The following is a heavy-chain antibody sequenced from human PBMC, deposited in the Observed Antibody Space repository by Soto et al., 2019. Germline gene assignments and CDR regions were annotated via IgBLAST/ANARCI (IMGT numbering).Heavy chain of an antibody. CDR3: ARPDSSGYYFYFDY. D-gene: IGHD3-22*01. J-gene: IGHJ4*02. CDR1: GFTFSSYW. V-gene: IGHV3-74*01. Sequence: PRLSCAASGFTFSSYWMHWVRQAPGKGLVWVSRINSDGSSTSYADSVKGRFTISRDNAKNTLYLQMNSLRAEDTAVYYCARPDSSGYYFYFDYWGQGTLVTVSS. CDR2: INSDGSST.